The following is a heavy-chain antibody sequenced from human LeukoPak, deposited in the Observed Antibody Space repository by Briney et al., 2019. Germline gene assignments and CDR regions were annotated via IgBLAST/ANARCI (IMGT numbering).Heavy chain of an antibody. Sequence: ASVKVSCKASGYTFTSYGISWVRQAPGQGLEWMGWISAYNGNTNYAQKLQGRVTMTTDTSTSTAYMELRSLRSDDTAVYYCARDTHQFYRQLLYGEGAFDIWGQGTMVTVSS. CDR3: ARDTHQFYRQLLYGEGAFDI. CDR2: ISAYNGNT. V-gene: IGHV1-18*01. D-gene: IGHD2-2*02. J-gene: IGHJ3*02. CDR1: GYTFTSYG.